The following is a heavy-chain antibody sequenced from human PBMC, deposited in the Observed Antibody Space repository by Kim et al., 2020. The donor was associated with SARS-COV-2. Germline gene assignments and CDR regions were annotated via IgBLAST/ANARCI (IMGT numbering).Heavy chain of an antibody. CDR3: AREVDFWSGYCYFDY. CDR1: GGTFSSYA. CDR2: IIPIFGTA. D-gene: IGHD3-3*01. V-gene: IGHV1-69*13. J-gene: IGHJ4*02. Sequence: SVKVSCKASGGTFSSYAISWVRQAPGQGLEWMGGIIPIFGTANYAQKFQGRVTITADESTSTAYMELSSLRSEDTAVYYCAREVDFWSGYCYFDYWGQGTLVTVSS.